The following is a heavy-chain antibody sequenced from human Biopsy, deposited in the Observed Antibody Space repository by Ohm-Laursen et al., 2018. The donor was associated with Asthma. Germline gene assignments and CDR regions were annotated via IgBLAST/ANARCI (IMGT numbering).Heavy chain of an antibody. D-gene: IGHD3-10*01. V-gene: IGHV1-18*01. Sequence: ASAKVSCKTSGYTFNSAGITWVRQAPGQGLEWMGWISVYNGNTKVAQKLQDRVTMITDTSTSTAYMELRSLRSDDTAVYFRARAVDYSHYYGIDVWGQGTTVTVS. CDR1: GYTFNSAG. CDR2: ISVYNGNT. CDR3: ARAVDYSHYYGIDV. J-gene: IGHJ6*02.